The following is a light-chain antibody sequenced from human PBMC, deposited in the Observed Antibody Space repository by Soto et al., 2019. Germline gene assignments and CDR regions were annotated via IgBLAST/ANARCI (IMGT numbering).Light chain of an antibody. CDR3: QQYNNWPIT. CDR1: QSVSSN. CDR2: GAS. J-gene: IGKJ5*01. V-gene: IGKV3-15*01. Sequence: IVRTQSPATLSVSPGERATISCRASQSVSSNLAWYQPKPGQAPRLLIFGASTRATGIPARFSGSGSGTEFTLTISSLQSEDFAVYYCQQYNNWPITFGQGTRLEIK.